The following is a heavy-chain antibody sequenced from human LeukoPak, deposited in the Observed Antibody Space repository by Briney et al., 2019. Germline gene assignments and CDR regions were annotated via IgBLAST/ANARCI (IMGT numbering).Heavy chain of an antibody. Sequence: SETLSLTCAVSGGSISSGGYSWSWIRQPPGKGLEWIGYIYHSGSTYYNPSLKSRATISVDRSKNQFSLKLSSVTAADTAVYYCARAYYDYVWGSYRPYYFDYWGQGTLVTVSS. CDR1: GGSISSGGYS. CDR3: ARAYYDYVWGSYRPYYFDY. J-gene: IGHJ4*02. V-gene: IGHV4-30-2*01. D-gene: IGHD3-16*02. CDR2: IYHSGST.